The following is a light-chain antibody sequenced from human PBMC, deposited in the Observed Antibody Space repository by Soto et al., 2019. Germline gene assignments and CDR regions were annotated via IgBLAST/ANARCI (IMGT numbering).Light chain of an antibody. V-gene: IGKV1-27*01. CDR3: QKYNYAPRT. CDR2: AAS. CDR1: QGIYNY. J-gene: IGKJ1*01. Sequence: DIQMTQSPSSLSASVGDRVTITCRASQGIYNYLAWYQQKPGKVPKLLIYAASTLQSGVPSRFSGSGAGTDFTLTITSLQPEDVATYYCQKYNYAPRTFGQGTKVDIK.